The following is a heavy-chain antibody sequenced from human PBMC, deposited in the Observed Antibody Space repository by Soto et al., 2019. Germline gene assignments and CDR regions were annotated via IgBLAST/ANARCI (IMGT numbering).Heavy chain of an antibody. Sequence: SQTLCVRWGVSGGSSVDSGAFCGLIRQPPGKGLEFIANVYYSGGAHYNPSFKSRVTISVDTATNQVSLRMSSVTAADTAVYFCGRVVESATRHTDSASWGQRTPVTVSS. CDR3: GRVVESATRHTDSAS. D-gene: IGHD1-1*01. V-gene: IGHV4-39*01. CDR1: GGSSVDSGAF. CDR2: VYYSGGA. J-gene: IGHJ5*02.